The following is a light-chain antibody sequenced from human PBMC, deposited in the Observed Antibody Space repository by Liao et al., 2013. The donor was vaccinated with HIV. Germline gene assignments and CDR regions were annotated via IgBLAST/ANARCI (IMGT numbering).Light chain of an antibody. Sequence: SYDLTQTPSVSVSPGQTASITCSGDSLGDKSPSWYRQRPGQPPVLVIYQGSKRPSDISERFSGFNSGNTATLIISETQSMDEGDYYCQARDSSMAVFGGGTKLTVL. CDR3: QARDSSMAV. V-gene: IGLV3-1*01. J-gene: IGLJ3*02. CDR1: SLGDKS. CDR2: QGS.